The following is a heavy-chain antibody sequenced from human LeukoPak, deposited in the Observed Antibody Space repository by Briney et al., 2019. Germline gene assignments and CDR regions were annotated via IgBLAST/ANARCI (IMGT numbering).Heavy chain of an antibody. D-gene: IGHD3-10*01. V-gene: IGHV3-23*01. J-gene: IGHJ6*03. CDR2: ISSSGRNT. CDR3: AKEGSPGFGDLYFYYMDV. Sequence: GGSLRLSCAASGFTFSSYSMNWVRQAPGKGLEWVSGISSSGRNTYYADSVKGRFTISRDNSKNTLFLQMNSLRAEDTAIYYCAKEGSPGFGDLYFYYMDVWGKGTTVTVSS. CDR1: GFTFSSYS.